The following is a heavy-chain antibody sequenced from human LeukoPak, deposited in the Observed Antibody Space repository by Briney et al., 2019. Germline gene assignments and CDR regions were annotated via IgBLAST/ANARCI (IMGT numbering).Heavy chain of an antibody. Sequence: GGSLRLSCAAPGFTFSSYAMHWVRQAPGKGLEWVANIKQDGTENFYVDSVKGRFTISRDNAKNSLYLEMNSLRAEDTAVYYCARSPAVPGFVSVDYWGQGTLVTVSS. CDR3: ARSPAVPGFVSVDY. D-gene: IGHD6-19*01. J-gene: IGHJ4*02. CDR2: IKQDGTEN. CDR1: GFTFSSYA. V-gene: IGHV3-7*01.